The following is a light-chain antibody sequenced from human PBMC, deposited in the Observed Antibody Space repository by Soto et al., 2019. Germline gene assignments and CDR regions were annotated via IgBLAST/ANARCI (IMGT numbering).Light chain of an antibody. J-gene: IGLJ1*01. V-gene: IGLV2-14*01. CDR1: SSDVGGNNY. CDR3: SSYTSSSTYV. Sequence: QSALTQPASVSGSPGQSITISCTGTSSDVGGNNYVSWYQQHPGKAPKLIIYEVSNRPSGVSNRFSGSKSGNTASLTISGLQDEDEADYYCSSYTSSSTYVFGTGTKLTVL. CDR2: EVS.